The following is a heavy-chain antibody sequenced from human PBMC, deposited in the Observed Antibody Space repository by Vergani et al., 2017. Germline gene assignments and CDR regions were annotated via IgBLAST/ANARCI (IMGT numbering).Heavy chain of an antibody. J-gene: IGHJ2*01. D-gene: IGHD6-6*01. V-gene: IGHV4-34*01. CDR1: GGSFSGYY. CDR3: ARGQEYSSWGWFFDL. Sequence: QLQESGPGLVKPSETLSLTCAVYGGSFSGYYWSWIRQPPGKGLEWIGEINHSGSTNYNPSLKSRVTISVDTSKNQFSLKLSSVTAADMAVYYCARGQEYSSWGWFFDLWGRGTLVTVSS. CDR2: INHSGST.